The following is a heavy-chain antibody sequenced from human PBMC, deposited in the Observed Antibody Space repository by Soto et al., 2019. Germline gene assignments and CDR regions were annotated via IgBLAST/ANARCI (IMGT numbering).Heavy chain of an antibody. J-gene: IGHJ3*02. D-gene: IGHD1-26*01. CDR2: TIPIFGTS. CDR3: ATQYWSSFVFDI. Sequence: ASVKVSCKASGGTFSIYGASWVRQAPGQGPEWMGGTIPIFGTSNYAQKFQGRVTINADKSTNTAYMELISLRSEDNAGYYCATQYWSSFVFDIGGKGKRVPVS. CDR1: GGTFSIYG. V-gene: IGHV1-69*06.